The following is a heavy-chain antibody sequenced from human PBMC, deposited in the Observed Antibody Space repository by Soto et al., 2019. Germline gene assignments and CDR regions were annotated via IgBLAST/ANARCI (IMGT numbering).Heavy chain of an antibody. V-gene: IGHV3-53*01. CDR2: LYAGGDT. J-gene: IGHJ4*02. D-gene: IGHD2-15*01. Sequence: EVQLVESGGGLIQPGESLRLSCAVSGFTVSKDYMSWVRQAPGRGLEWVSILYAGGDTYYADSVKGRFTISRDNSRNTVYLQVDSRRAEDTAIYYCARTLSGRGNSFDNWGQGPLVTVSS. CDR3: ARTLSGRGNSFDN. CDR1: GFTVSKDY.